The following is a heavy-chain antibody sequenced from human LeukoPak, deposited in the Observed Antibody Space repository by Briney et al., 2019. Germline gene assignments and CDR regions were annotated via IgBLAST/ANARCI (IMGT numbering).Heavy chain of an antibody. CDR2: INHSGST. J-gene: IGHJ5*02. CDR1: GGSFSGYY. Sequence: PSETLSLTCAVYGGSFSGYYWSWIRQPPGKGLEWIGEINHSGSTNYNPSLKSRVTISVGTSKNQFSLKLSSVTAADTAVYYCARGPGLRYFDWLLSHWFDPWGQGTLVTVSS. CDR3: ARGPGLRYFDWLLSHWFDP. V-gene: IGHV4-34*01. D-gene: IGHD3-9*01.